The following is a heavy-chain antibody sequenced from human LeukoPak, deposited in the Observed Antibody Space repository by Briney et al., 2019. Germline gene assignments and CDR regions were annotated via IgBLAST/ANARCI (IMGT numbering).Heavy chain of an antibody. J-gene: IGHJ4*02. CDR3: ARAGPYYYGSGSYYKRGYYFDY. Sequence: SETLSLTCAVYGGSFSGYYWSWIRQPPGKGLEWIGEINHSGSTNYNPSLKSRVTISVDTSKNQFSLKLSSVTAADTAVYYCARAGPYYYGSGSYYKRGYYFDYWGQGNLVTVSS. V-gene: IGHV4-34*01. CDR2: INHSGST. CDR1: GGSFSGYY. D-gene: IGHD3-10*01.